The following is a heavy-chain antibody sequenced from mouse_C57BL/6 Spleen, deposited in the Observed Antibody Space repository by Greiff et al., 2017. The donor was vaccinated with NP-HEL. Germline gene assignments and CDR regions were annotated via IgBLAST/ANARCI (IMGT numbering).Heavy chain of an antibody. CDR3: ARGATMVTAGGAY. V-gene: IGHV1-50*01. CDR1: GYTFTSYW. CDR2: IDPSDSYT. J-gene: IGHJ3*01. Sequence: QVQLQQPGAELVKPGASVKLSCKASGYTFTSYWMQWVKQRPGQGLEWIGEIDPSDSYTNYNQKFKGKATLTVDTSSSTAYMQLSSLTSEDSAVYYCARGATMVTAGGAYWGQGTLVTVSA. D-gene: IGHD2-2*01.